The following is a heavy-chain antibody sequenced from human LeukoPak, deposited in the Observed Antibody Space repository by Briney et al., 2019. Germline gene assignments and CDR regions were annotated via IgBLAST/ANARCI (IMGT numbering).Heavy chain of an antibody. V-gene: IGHV3-23*01. J-gene: IGHJ4*02. CDR1: GFTFSSYV. D-gene: IGHD2-15*01. Sequence: GGSLRLSCASSGFTFSSYVMSWVRQAPGKGLDWVSAISVSGNTYHADSVKGRFTISRDSSKNTLYLQMNRLRAEDAAVYYCAKAPVTTCSGAYCYPFDYWGQGTLVTVSS. CDR3: AKAPVTTCSGAYCYPFDY. CDR2: ISVSGNT.